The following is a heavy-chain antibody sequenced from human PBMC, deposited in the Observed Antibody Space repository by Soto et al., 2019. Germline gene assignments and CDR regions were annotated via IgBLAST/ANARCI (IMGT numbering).Heavy chain of an antibody. Sequence: PPETLPRTGPVSGDSIRNGSNCWIWINQHPGKGLQWIGYIYHTGNTYYHPAPQSRVAISVDTSKRDFSLELSSVTAADTALYGCASEVNLFSDRYFDFRGQGALVTFS. CDR3: ASEVNLFSDRYFDF. V-gene: IGHV4-31*03. D-gene: IGHD2-21*01. J-gene: IGHJ4*02. CDR1: GDSIRNGSNC. CDR2: IYHTGNT.